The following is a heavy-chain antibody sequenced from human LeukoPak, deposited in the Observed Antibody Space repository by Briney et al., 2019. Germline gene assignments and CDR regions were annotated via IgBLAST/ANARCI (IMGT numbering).Heavy chain of an antibody. Sequence: PGGSLRLSCAASGFTFSDYYMSWIRQAPGKGLEWVSYISSSGSTIYYADSVKGRFTISRDNAKNSLYLQMNSLRAEDTAVYSCARVQRNPVVTLGPDYWGQGTLVTVSS. D-gene: IGHD4-23*01. CDR1: GFTFSDYY. CDR2: ISSSGSTI. CDR3: ARVQRNPVVTLGPDY. V-gene: IGHV3-11*01. J-gene: IGHJ4*02.